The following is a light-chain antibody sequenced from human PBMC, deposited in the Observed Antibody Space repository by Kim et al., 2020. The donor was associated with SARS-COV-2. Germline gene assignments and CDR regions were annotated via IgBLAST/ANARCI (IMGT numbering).Light chain of an antibody. V-gene: IGKV4-1*01. Sequence: DIVLTQSPDSLAVSLGERATINCKSSQSVLYSADNKNYLAWYQQKPGQPPKLLIYWASTRESGVPDRFSGSGSGTNFTLTISSLQVEDVAIYSCQQYYSDVGAFGQRTKVDIK. CDR1: QSVLYSADNKNY. CDR3: QQYYSDVGA. CDR2: WAS. J-gene: IGKJ1*01.